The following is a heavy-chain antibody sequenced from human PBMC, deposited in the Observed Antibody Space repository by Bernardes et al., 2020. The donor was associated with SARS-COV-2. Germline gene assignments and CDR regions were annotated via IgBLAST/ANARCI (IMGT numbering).Heavy chain of an antibody. J-gene: IGHJ5*02. D-gene: IGHD3-3*01. CDR3: ARGKGWDTIFGVVNRGYNWFDP. CDR2: IYHSGST. V-gene: IGHV4-38-2*01. Sequence: SETLSLTCAVSGYSISSGYYWGWIRQPPGKGLEWIGSIYHSGSTYYNPSLKSRVTISVDTSKNQFSLKLSSVTAADTAVYYCARGKGWDTIFGVVNRGYNWFDPWGQGTLVTVSS. CDR1: GYSISSGYY.